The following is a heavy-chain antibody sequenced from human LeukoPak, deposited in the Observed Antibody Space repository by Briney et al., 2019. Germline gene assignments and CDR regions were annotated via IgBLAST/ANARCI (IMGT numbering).Heavy chain of an antibody. CDR2: VHLDGRT. CDR3: AREGGFYRPLDY. J-gene: IGHJ4*02. V-gene: IGHV4-4*02. CDR1: GGSVSSTNW. D-gene: IGHD6-25*01. Sequence: SETLSLTCGVSGGSVSSTNWWPWIRQPPGKGLEWIGEVHLDGRTNFNPSLKSRLTMSVDLSENHVSLKLTSVTAADTAVYYCAREGGFYRPLDYSGQGTLVTVSS.